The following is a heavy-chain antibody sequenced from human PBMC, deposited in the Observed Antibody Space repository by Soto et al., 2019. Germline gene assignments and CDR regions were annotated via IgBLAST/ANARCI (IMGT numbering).Heavy chain of an antibody. V-gene: IGHV1-18*04. Sequence: PRASVKVCCKASGYTFTSYGIGWVRQAPGQGLEWMGWLSAYNGNTNYAQKLQGRVTMTTDTSTSTAYIELRSLRSDDTAVYYWAREGGYSGYDLRTICCYYGMDVWGQGTPVTVSS. J-gene: IGHJ6*02. CDR3: AREGGYSGYDLRTICCYYGMDV. CDR2: LSAYNGNT. CDR1: GYTFTSYG. D-gene: IGHD5-12*01.